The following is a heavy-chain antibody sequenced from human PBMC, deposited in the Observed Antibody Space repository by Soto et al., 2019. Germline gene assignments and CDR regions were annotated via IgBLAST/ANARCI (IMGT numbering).Heavy chain of an antibody. CDR2: VIPIFGTI. Sequence: QVQMVQSGAEVKKPGSSVKVSCKASGGTFGSYGFSWVRQAPGQGLEWLGGVIPIFGTINYAQKFQGRVTITADESTTTAYIELNSLTSEDTAVYYGARDSPYEGDYWDWFDPWGQGTLVTVSS. D-gene: IGHD2-8*02. J-gene: IGHJ5*02. CDR3: ARDSPYEGDYWDWFDP. V-gene: IGHV1-69*01. CDR1: GGTFGSYG.